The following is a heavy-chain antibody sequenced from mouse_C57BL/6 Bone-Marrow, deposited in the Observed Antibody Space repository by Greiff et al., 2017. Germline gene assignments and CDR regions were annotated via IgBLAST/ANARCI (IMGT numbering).Heavy chain of an antibody. CDR2: ISNGGGST. CDR3: ARPPNYYGSSYGYFDV. Sequence: EVQRVESGGGLVQPGGSLKLSCAASGFTFSDYYMYWVRQTPEKRLEWVAYISNGGGSTYYPDTVKGRFTISRDNAKNTLYLQMSRLKSEDTAMYYCARPPNYYGSSYGYFDVWGTGTTVTVSS. CDR1: GFTFSDYY. J-gene: IGHJ1*03. V-gene: IGHV5-12*01. D-gene: IGHD1-1*01.